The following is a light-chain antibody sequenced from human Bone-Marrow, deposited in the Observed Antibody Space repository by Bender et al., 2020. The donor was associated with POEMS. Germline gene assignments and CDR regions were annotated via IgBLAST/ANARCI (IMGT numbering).Light chain of an antibody. J-gene: IGLJ2*01. Sequence: SYELTQPPSVSVSPGQTARITCSGDALAKEYACWYQKRPGQAPVLLIYKDSGRPSGIPERFSGSSSGSTVTLTISGVQAEDEAEYYYQSADSSRSHVVFGGGTKLTVV. V-gene: IGLV3-25*03. CDR1: ALAKEY. CDR3: QSADSSRSHVV. CDR2: KDS.